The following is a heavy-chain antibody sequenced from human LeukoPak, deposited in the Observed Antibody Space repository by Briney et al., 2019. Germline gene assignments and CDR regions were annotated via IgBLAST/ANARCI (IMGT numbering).Heavy chain of an antibody. CDR2: IYSSDNT. D-gene: IGHD6-19*01. V-gene: IGHV3-53*01. CDR1: GFTVSNNY. J-gene: IGHJ4*02. CDR3: ARGITNIAVGDY. Sequence: GGSLRLSCAASGFTVSNNYMSWVRQAPGKGLEWVSIIYSSDNTYYADSVKGRFTISRDNAKNTVYLQMNNVRAEDTAVYYCARGITNIAVGDYWGQGTLGTVSS.